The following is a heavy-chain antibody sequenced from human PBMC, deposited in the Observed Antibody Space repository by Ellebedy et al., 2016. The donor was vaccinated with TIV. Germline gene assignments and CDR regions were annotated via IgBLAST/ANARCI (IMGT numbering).Heavy chain of an antibody. J-gene: IGHJ6*02. CDR3: ASTTIFGILSRPYYYAMDV. CDR1: GFTFSYYS. Sequence: PGGSLRLSCAASGFTFSYYSVNWVRQAPGKRLEWVSYIRPSSSLIYYADSVKGRFTISIDNAKNSLYLQMNSLRDEDTAVYYCASTTIFGILSRPYYYAMDVWGQGTTVTVSS. V-gene: IGHV3-48*02. CDR2: IRPSSSLI. D-gene: IGHD3-3*01.